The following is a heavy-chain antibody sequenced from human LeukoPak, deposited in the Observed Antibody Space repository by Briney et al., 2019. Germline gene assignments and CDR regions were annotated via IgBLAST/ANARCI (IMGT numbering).Heavy chain of an antibody. CDR1: GFTFSSYS. Sequence: PGGSLRLSCAASGFTFSSYSMNWVRQAPGKGLEWVSSISCSSSYIYYADSVKGRFTISRDNAKNSLYLQMNSLRAEDTAVYYCARYYGSGSYPPDYWGQGTLVTVSS. J-gene: IGHJ4*02. V-gene: IGHV3-21*01. CDR2: ISCSSSYI. CDR3: ARYYGSGSYPPDY. D-gene: IGHD3-10*01.